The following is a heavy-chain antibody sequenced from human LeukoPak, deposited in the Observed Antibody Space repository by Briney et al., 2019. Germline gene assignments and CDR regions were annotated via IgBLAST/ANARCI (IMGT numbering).Heavy chain of an antibody. Sequence: QSGGSLRLSCAASGFTFSNYAISWVRQAPGKGLEWVSIIGYRGGSIYYAYSVKGRFTISRDNSKNTLSLQMNGLRPEDTAVYYCAKSWGSTRPYYNYMDVWGKGTTVTVSS. V-gene: IGHV3-23*01. CDR3: AKSWGSTRPYYNYMDV. D-gene: IGHD1-26*01. CDR1: GFTFSNYA. CDR2: IGYRGGSI. J-gene: IGHJ6*03.